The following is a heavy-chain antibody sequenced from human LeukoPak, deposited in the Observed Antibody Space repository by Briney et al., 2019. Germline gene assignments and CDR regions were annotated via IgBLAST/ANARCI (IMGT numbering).Heavy chain of an antibody. Sequence: GGSLRLSCAASGFTFSDYYMSWIRQAPGKGLEWVSYISNSGSTIYYADSVKSRFTISRDNAKNSLYLQMTSLRAEDTATYYCARFQYSSTWYVAEHWGQGTLVTVSS. CDR2: ISNSGSTI. V-gene: IGHV3-11*01. CDR1: GFTFSDYY. D-gene: IGHD6-13*01. J-gene: IGHJ1*01. CDR3: ARFQYSSTWYVAEH.